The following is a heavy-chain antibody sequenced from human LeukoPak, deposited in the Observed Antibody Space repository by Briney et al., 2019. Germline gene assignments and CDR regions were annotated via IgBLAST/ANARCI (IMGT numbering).Heavy chain of an antibody. CDR3: ARDVGGNPRWFDP. J-gene: IGHJ5*02. CDR2: INPTSGRT. D-gene: IGHD4-23*01. Sequence: ASVKVSCKASGYTFTNFHMHWVRQAPGQGLEWMGIINPTSGRTNYAQRFQGRVTMTRDMSTNTVYMELNSLRSEDTAVYYCARDVGGNPRWFDPWGQGTLVTVSS. V-gene: IGHV1-46*01. CDR1: GYTFTNFH.